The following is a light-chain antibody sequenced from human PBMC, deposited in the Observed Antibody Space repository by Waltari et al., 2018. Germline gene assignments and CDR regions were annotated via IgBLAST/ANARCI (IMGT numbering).Light chain of an antibody. Sequence: QSALTQPASVSGSPGQSVTISCSGTASDVGAYDFVPWYPQHPGKAPHLIIYEVSNRPSGISNRFSASKSGNTASLTSAGLQAEDEADYYCSSYTTSSAPGVFGTGTRVTVL. V-gene: IGLV2-14*01. CDR2: EVS. CDR3: SSYTTSSAPGV. J-gene: IGLJ1*01. CDR1: ASDVGAYDF.